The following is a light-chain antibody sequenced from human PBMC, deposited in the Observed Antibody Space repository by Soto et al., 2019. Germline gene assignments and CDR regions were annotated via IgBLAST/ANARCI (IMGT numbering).Light chain of an antibody. Sequence: NFMLTHPHSVSESPGKTVTISCTRSSGSIASNYVQWYQQRPGGAPTTVIYEDNQRPSGVPDRFSGSTDGSSNSASLTISGLQTEDEADYYCQSYDYSTVVFGGGAKLTVL. J-gene: IGLJ2*01. CDR2: EDN. V-gene: IGLV6-57*04. CDR1: SGSIASNY. CDR3: QSYDYSTVV.